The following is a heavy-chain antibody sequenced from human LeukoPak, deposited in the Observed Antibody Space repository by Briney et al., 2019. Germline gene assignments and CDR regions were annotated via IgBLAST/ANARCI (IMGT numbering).Heavy chain of an antibody. D-gene: IGHD3-22*01. J-gene: IGHJ4*02. CDR3: ARVGYYDSSGYLDY. Sequence: ASVKVSCKASGYTFTSYDISWVRQATGQGLEWMGWMNPNSGNTGYAQKFQGRVTITRNTSISTAYMELSSLRSEDTAVYYCARVGYYDSSGYLDYWGQGTQVTVSS. V-gene: IGHV1-8*03. CDR1: GYTFTSYD. CDR2: MNPNSGNT.